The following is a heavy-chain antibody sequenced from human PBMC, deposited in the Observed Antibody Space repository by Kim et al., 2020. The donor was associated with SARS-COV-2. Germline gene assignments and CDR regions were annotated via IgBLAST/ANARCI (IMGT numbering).Heavy chain of an antibody. CDR2: SSTT. J-gene: IGHJ4*02. Sequence: SSTTGYAQGFQGRATMPRDTSMSTAYMELSSLRSEDTAVYYCARGKYFDYWGQGTLVTVSS. V-gene: IGHV1-8*01. CDR3: ARGKYFDY.